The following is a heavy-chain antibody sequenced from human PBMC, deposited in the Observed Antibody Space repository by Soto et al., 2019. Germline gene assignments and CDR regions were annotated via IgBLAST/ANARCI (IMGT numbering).Heavy chain of an antibody. J-gene: IGHJ4*02. D-gene: IGHD1-26*01. V-gene: IGHV3-23*01. CDR2: ISGSGGST. Sequence: EVQLLESGGGLVQPGGSLRLSCAASGFTFSSYAMSWVRQAPGKGLEWVSGISGSGGSTNYADSVKGRFTISRDNSKNTLYLQMNRLRSEETAVYYCAKDQRWELPHYLDYWGLGTLVTVSS. CDR3: AKDQRWELPHYLDY. CDR1: GFTFSSYA.